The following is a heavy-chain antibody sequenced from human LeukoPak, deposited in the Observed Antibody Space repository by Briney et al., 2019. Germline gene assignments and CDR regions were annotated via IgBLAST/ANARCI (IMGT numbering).Heavy chain of an antibody. D-gene: IGHD2-2*01. V-gene: IGHV1-69*01. CDR3: ARLFTPRYCSSTSCYWKGWFDP. CDR2: IIPIFGTA. J-gene: IGHJ5*02. Sequence: GASVKVSCKASGGTFSSYAISWVRQAPGQGLEWMGGIIPIFGTANYAQKFQGRVTITADESTSTAYMELSSLRSEDTAVYYCARLFTPRYCSSTSCYWKGWFDPWGQGTLVTVSS. CDR1: GGTFSSYA.